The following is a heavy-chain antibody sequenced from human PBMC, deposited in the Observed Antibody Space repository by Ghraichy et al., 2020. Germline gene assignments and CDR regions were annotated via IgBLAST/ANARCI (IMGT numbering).Heavy chain of an antibody. D-gene: IGHD6-19*01. J-gene: IGHJ4*02. V-gene: IGHV4-34*01. CDR1: GGSFSGHY. CDR3: ARASSSYDNSGWYKEAGQVTY. CDR2: IDRSGYT. Sequence: SETLSLTCAVFGGSFSGHYWIWIRQSPGKGLERIGDIDRSGYTNYNPSLRSRITISVDTSKNQFSLRLTSVTAADTAVYYCARASSSYDNSGWYKEAGQVTYWGQGTLVTVSS.